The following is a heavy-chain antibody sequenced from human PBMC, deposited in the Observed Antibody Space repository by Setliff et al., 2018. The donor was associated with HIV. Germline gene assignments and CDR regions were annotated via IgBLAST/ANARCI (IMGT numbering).Heavy chain of an antibody. J-gene: IGHJ4*02. V-gene: IGHV3-30*18. CDR1: GFTFSSYG. CDR2: ISYDGSNK. Sequence: GSLRLSCAASGFTFSSYGIHWVRQAPGKGLEWVAVISYDGSNKYYADSVKGRFTISRDNSKNTLYLQMNSLRAEDTALYYCAKAGRAVYYWGQGTLVTVAS. CDR3: AKAGRAVYY. D-gene: IGHD6-19*01.